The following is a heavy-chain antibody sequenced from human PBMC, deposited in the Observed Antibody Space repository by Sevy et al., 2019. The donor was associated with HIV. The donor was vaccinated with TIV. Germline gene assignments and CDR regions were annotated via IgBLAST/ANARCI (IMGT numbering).Heavy chain of an antibody. D-gene: IGHD1-26*01. Sequence: SETLSLSCTVSGGSITSLYWNWIRQPPGKGLEWIANINYNGHITYNPSLKSRVTLSLDTSNNQFSLRLSSVTAADTAMYYCAGENAWGRGYSWGQGTLVTVSS. V-gene: IGHV4-59*08. J-gene: IGHJ4*02. CDR3: AGENAWGRGYS. CDR1: GGSITSLY. CDR2: INYNGHI.